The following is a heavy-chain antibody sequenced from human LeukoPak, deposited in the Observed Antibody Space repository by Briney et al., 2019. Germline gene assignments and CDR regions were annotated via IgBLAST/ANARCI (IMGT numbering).Heavy chain of an antibody. CDR3: ARLYSRIHCSSTSCHQMGDYYGMDV. CDR2: IIPIFGTA. J-gene: IGHJ6*04. CDR1: GGTFSSYA. D-gene: IGHD2-2*01. Sequence: SVKVSCKASGGTFSSYAISWVRQAPGQGLEWMGGIIPIFGTANYAQKFQGRVTITADESTSTAYMELSSLRSEDTAVYYCARLYSRIHCSSTSCHQMGDYYGMDVWGKGTTVTVSS. V-gene: IGHV1-69*13.